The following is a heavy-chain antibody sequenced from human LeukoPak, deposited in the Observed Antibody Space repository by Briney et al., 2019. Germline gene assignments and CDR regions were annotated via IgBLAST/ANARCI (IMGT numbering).Heavy chain of an antibody. CDR2: ISNSGST. CDR1: GGSISSYY. D-gene: IGHD2-15*01. Sequence: SETLSLTCTVSGGSISSYYWTWIRQSPVKGLEWIGDISNSGSTSYNPSLKSRVTISIDTSKNQFSLKLSSVTAADTAVYYCGRDALVGYFSYYYMDVWGKGTTVTVSS. J-gene: IGHJ6*03. V-gene: IGHV4-59*01. CDR3: GRDALVGYFSYYYMDV.